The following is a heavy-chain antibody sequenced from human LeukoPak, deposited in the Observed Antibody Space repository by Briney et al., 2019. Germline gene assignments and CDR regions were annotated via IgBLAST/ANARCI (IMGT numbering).Heavy chain of an antibody. CDR2: INQDGSTK. Sequence: PGGSLRLSCAATRFSFSNSLMTWVRQAPGKGPEWLANINQDGSTKNYVDAVEGRFTISRDNAKNSLYLQMNSLRAEDTAVYYCTRDFAFQQFDYWGQGTLGTVSS. CDR1: RFSFSNSL. J-gene: IGHJ4*02. D-gene: IGHD1/OR15-1a*01. CDR3: TRDFAFQQFDY. V-gene: IGHV3-7*01.